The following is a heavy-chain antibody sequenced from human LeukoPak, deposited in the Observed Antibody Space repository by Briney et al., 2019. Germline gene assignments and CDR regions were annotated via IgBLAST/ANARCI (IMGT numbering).Heavy chain of an antibody. D-gene: IGHD1-1*01. CDR3: ARGAPTGTTYFDY. CDR2: ISYDGSNK. J-gene: IGHJ4*02. V-gene: IGHV3-30-3*01. CDR1: GFTFSSYA. Sequence: PGRSLRLSCAASGFTFSSYAMHWVRQAPGKGLEWVAVISYDGSNKYYADSVKGRFTISRDNSKNTLYLQMNSLRAEDTAVYYCARGAPTGTTYFDYWGQGTLVTVSS.